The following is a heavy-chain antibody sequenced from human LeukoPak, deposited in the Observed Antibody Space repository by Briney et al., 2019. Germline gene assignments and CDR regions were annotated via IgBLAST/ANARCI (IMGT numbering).Heavy chain of an antibody. CDR1: GYTFTSYG. CDR2: ISTYNGNT. CDR3: ARGIRGLGGAFYLDP. J-gene: IGHJ5*02. V-gene: IGHV1-18*01. D-gene: IGHD3-3*02. Sequence: GASVKVSCKASGYTFTSYGISWVRQAPGQGLEWMGWISTYNGNTKIVENLKGRVTMTTDTSTSTAYMEMRSLTSDDTAVYFCARGIRGLGGAFYLDPWGQGTLVTVSS.